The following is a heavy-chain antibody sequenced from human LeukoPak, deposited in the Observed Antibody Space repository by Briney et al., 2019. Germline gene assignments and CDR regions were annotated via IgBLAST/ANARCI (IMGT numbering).Heavy chain of an antibody. CDR1: GFIFRNYW. V-gene: IGHV3-7*01. CDR3: SRALEV. J-gene: IGHJ6*04. CDR2: INQDGNEK. Sequence: QAGGSLRLSCEVSGFIFRNYWMDWVRQAPGRGLEWVANINQDGNEKYFVDSVKGRFTISRDNAENSLYLQMNSLRAEDTAVYYCSRALEVWGKGTTVTVSS.